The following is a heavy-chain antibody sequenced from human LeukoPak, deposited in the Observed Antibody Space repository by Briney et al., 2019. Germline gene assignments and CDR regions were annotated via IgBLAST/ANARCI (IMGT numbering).Heavy chain of an antibody. V-gene: IGHV3-23*01. J-gene: IGHJ3*02. CDR2: FRASDDTT. CDR1: GFTFSSYD. Sequence: PGGSLRLSCAASGFTFSSYDMSWVRQAPGKGLEWVSSFRASDDTTYYADSVKGRFTISRDNSKNTLYLQMNSLRVEDTAVYYCAKSLRAAAGTGAFDIWGQGTMVTVSS. D-gene: IGHD6-13*01. CDR3: AKSLRAAAGTGAFDI.